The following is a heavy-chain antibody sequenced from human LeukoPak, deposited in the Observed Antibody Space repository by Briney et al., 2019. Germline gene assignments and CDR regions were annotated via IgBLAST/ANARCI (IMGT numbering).Heavy chain of an antibody. J-gene: IGHJ4*02. V-gene: IGHV3-33*06. CDR1: GFTLSSYG. Sequence: PGGSLRLSCAASGFTLSSYGMHWVRQAPGKGPEWVAVIWYDGSNKYYADSVKGRFTISRDNSKNTLYLQMNSLRAEDTAVYYCAKDRGVQLWLFDYWGQGTLVTVSS. CDR2: IWYDGSNK. D-gene: IGHD5-18*01. CDR3: AKDRGVQLWLFDY.